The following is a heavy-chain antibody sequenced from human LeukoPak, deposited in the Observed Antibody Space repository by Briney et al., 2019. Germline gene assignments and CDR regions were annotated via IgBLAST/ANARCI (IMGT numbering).Heavy chain of an antibody. Sequence: SETLPLTCTVSGGSISSYYRSWIRQPPGKGLEWIGYIYYSGSTNYNPSLKSRVTISVDTSKNQFSLKLSSVTAADTAVYYCARLRKEQWLVPDFDYWGQGTLVTVSS. CDR3: ARLRKEQWLVPDFDY. D-gene: IGHD6-19*01. CDR2: IYYSGST. CDR1: GGSISSYY. J-gene: IGHJ4*02. V-gene: IGHV4-59*08.